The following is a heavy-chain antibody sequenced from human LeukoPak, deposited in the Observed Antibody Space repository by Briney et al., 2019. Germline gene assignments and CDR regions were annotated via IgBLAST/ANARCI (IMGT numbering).Heavy chain of an antibody. CDR3: AKDQKWGQWLETYFDY. CDR2: ISSSGDNT. CDR1: GFTFSSYA. D-gene: IGHD6-19*01. Sequence: GRSLRLSCAASGFTFSSYAMSWVRQAPGKGLEWVSGISSSGDNTYYADSVKGRFPISRDNSKNTLYLQMNNLRAEDTAIYYCAKDQKWGQWLETYFDYWGQGTLVTVSS. J-gene: IGHJ4*02. V-gene: IGHV3-23*01.